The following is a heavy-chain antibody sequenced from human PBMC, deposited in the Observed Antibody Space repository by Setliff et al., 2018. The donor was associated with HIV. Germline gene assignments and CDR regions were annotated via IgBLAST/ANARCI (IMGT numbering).Heavy chain of an antibody. J-gene: IGHJ3*02. CDR2: IFHTGST. V-gene: IGHV4-39*01. CDR1: GGSISSDDYF. CDR3: ARPRVGDDAFNI. Sequence: SETLSLTCTVSGGSISSDDYFWGWVRQPQGKGLEWIGNIFHTGSTYYNPSLKSRLSISLDTSKNQFSLSLTSVTAADTAVYFCARPRVGDDAFNIWSQGTLVTV.